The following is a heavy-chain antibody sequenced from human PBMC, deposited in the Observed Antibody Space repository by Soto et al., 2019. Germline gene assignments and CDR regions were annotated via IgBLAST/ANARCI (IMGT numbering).Heavy chain of an antibody. CDR2: IYASGTT. D-gene: IGHD1-26*01. CDR1: GGSINSFY. J-gene: IGHJ4*02. V-gene: IGHV4-4*07. Sequence: SETLSLTCTVSGGSINSFYWTWIRQPAGKGLEWIGRIYASGTTNYNPSLKSRVTMSVDTSKNQFSLKLSSVTAADTAVYYCASDRIVATSYADYSSQGTRVTVSS. CDR3: ASDRIVATSYADY.